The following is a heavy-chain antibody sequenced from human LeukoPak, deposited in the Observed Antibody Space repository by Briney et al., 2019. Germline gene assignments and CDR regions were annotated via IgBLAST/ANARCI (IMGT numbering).Heavy chain of an antibody. CDR2: ISYDGSNK. V-gene: IGHV3-30*18. D-gene: IGHD2-15*01. CDR1: GFTFSSYG. CDR3: AKSGAAYYYGMDV. J-gene: IGHJ6*02. Sequence: GGSLRLSCAASGFTFSSYGMHWVRQAPGKGLEWVAVISYDGSNKYYADSVKGRFTISRDNSKNTLYLQMNSLRAEDTAVYYCAKSGAAYYYGMDVWGQGATVTVSS.